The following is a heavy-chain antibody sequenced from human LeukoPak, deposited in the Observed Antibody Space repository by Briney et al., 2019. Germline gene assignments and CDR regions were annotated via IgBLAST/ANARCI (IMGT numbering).Heavy chain of an antibody. CDR1: GFTFSSYW. J-gene: IGHJ6*03. V-gene: IGHV3-7*01. D-gene: IGHD3-3*01. Sequence: GGSLRLSCAASGFTFSSYWMSWVRQAPGKGLEWVANIKQDGSEKYYVDSVKGRFTISRDNAKNSLYLQMNSLRAEDTAVYYCASFLRILGWSYYYYYMDVWGKGTTVTVSS. CDR3: ASFLRILGWSYYYYYMDV. CDR2: IKQDGSEK.